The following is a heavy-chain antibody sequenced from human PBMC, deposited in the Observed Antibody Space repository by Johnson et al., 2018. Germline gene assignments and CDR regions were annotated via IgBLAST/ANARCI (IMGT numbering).Heavy chain of an antibody. CDR2: IIPIFGTA. V-gene: IGHV1-69*01. CDR1: GGTFSSYA. J-gene: IGHJ3*02. Sequence: VQLVETGAEVKKPGSSVKVSCKASGGTFSSYAISWVRQAPGQGLEWMGGIIPIFGTANYAQKFQGRVTITADESTSTAYMELSSLRSEATAVYYCARDTYYYDSSGYYIGCDAFDIWGQGTMVTVSS. CDR3: ARDTYYYDSSGYYIGCDAFDI. D-gene: IGHD3-22*01.